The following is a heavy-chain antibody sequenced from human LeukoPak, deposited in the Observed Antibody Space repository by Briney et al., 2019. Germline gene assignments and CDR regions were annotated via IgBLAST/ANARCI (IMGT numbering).Heavy chain of an antibody. D-gene: IGHD2-2*01. CDR3: ARGYCSGTSCFGAFDI. J-gene: IGHJ3*02. CDR1: GFNFSSHW. Sequence: PGGSLSLSCAASGFNFSSHWMSWVRQAPGKGLEWVANIGQDGTEKNYVDSVKGRFTISRDNAKNSLYLQMSSLRAEDTAVYHCARGYCSGTSCFGAFDIWGQGTMVPVSS. CDR2: IGQDGTEK. V-gene: IGHV3-7*01.